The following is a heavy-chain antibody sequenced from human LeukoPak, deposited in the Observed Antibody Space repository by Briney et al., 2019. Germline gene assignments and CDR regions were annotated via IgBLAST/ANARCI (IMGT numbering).Heavy chain of an antibody. V-gene: IGHV1-46*01. CDR2: INPSGGST. D-gene: IGHD3-10*01. CDR1: GYTFTSYY. Sequence: GASVKVSCKASGYTFTSYYMHWVRQAPGQGLEWMGIINPSGGSTSYAQKFQGRVTMTRDTSTSTVYMELSSLRSEDTAVYYCARDRAYGSGSYSIGYYYYYMDVWGKGTTVTIS. J-gene: IGHJ6*03. CDR3: ARDRAYGSGSYSIGYYYYYMDV.